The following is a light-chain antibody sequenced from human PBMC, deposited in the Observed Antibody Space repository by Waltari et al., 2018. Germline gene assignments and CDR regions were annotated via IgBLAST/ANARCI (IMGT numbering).Light chain of an antibody. CDR1: QSVNRW. Sequence: DIQMTQSPSTLSASVGDRVTITCRASQSVNRWLAWYKQKPGKAPKLLISKASALQNGVAPRFSGGGSGTEFTLTISNLQPDDSSTYYCQQYEAFPVTFGHGTKVEIK. CDR2: KAS. J-gene: IGKJ1*01. V-gene: IGKV1-5*03. CDR3: QQYEAFPVT.